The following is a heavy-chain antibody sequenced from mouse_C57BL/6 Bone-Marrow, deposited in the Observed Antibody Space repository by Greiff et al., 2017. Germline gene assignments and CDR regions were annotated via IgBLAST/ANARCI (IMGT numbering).Heavy chain of an antibody. Sequence: VQLQQSGPELVKPGASVKISCKASGYSFTGYYMNWVKQSPEKSLEWIGEINPSTGGTTYNQKFKAKATLTVDKSSSTAYMQLKGLTSEDSAVYYCASRDFDDWGQGTTLTVSA. CDR2: INPSTGGT. D-gene: IGHD3-3*01. CDR1: GYSFTGYY. V-gene: IGHV1-42*01. J-gene: IGHJ2*01. CDR3: ASRDFDD.